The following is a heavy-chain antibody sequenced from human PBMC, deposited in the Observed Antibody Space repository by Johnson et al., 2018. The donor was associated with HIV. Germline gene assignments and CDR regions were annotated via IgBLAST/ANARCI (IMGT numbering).Heavy chain of an antibody. CDR3: ARDGIAAEPKWDAFDI. D-gene: IGHD6-13*01. CDR1: GFTFSTFY. Sequence: VQLVESGGGLVQPGGSLRLSCAASGFTFSTFYMSWVRQAPGNGLEWVTNIKQDGSEKYYVDSVKGRFTISRDNAKNSLYLQMNSLRAEDTAVYYCARDGIAAEPKWDAFDIWGQGTMVTVSS. V-gene: IGHV3-7*03. CDR2: IKQDGSEK. J-gene: IGHJ3*02.